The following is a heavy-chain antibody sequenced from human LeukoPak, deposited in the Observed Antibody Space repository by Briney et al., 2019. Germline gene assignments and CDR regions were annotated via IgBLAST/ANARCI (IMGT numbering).Heavy chain of an antibody. CDR3: ARMGSSFPADY. J-gene: IGHJ4*02. V-gene: IGHV4-4*07. CDR2: LYTSGNT. D-gene: IGHD6-6*01. CDR1: GGSISSYY. Sequence: PSETLSLTCTVSGGSISSYYWSWIRQPAGKGLEWIGRLYTSGNTNYNPSLKSRVSMSVDTSKNQFSLKLSSVTAADTAVYYCARMGSSFPADYWGQGTLVTVSS.